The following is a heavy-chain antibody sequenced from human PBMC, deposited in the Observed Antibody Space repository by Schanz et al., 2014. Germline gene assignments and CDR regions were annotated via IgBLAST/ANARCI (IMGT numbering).Heavy chain of an antibody. Sequence: VLLVESGGGLAQPGGSLRLSCAASGFSFSTYAMNWVRQAPGKGLEWVSLISGRGDSTHYADSVKGRFTVSRDNSKNTLYLQMNSLRAEDTAVYFCARDEGRDGYNLAFDVWGQGTLVTVSS. CDR3: ARDEGRDGYNLAFDV. D-gene: IGHD5-12*01. J-gene: IGHJ3*01. CDR2: ISGRGDST. CDR1: GFSFSTYA. V-gene: IGHV3-23*04.